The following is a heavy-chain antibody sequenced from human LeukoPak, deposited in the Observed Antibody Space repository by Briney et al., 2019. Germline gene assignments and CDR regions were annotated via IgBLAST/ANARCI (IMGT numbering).Heavy chain of an antibody. D-gene: IGHD1-26*01. J-gene: IGHJ4*02. CDR2: IYYSGST. CDR1: GGSISSSSYY. V-gene: IGHV4-39*01. CDR3: ARLSGSYRGYYFDY. Sequence: SETLSLTXTVSGGSISSSSYYWGWIRQPPGKGLEWIGSIYYSGSTYYNPSLKSRVTISVDTSKNQFSLKLSSVTAADTAVYYCARLSGSYRGYYFDYWGQGTLVTVSS.